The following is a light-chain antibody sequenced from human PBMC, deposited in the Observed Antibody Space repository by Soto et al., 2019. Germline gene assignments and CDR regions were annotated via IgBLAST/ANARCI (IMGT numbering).Light chain of an antibody. V-gene: IGKV3-20*01. CDR1: QSVSSSY. J-gene: IGKJ5*01. Sequence: ELVLTQSPGTLSLSPGERATLSCRASQSVSSSYLAWYQQKPGQAPRLLIYGASSRATGIPDRFSGSGSVTEYTLTISRLEPEDFAVYYGQQYGSSLTFSQGTRLAIK. CDR2: GAS. CDR3: QQYGSSLT.